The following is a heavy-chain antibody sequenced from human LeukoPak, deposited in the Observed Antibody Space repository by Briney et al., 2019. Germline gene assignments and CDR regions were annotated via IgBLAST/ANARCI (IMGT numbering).Heavy chain of an antibody. Sequence: GGSLRLSCAASGFTFSDYYMGWIRQAPGKGLEWVSYITSSGSSIYSADSVKGRFTISRDNSKNTLYLQMNSLRAEDTAVYYCARVDASSGWYRDAFDIWGQGTMVTVSS. CDR2: ITSSGSSI. V-gene: IGHV3-11*04. J-gene: IGHJ3*02. CDR1: GFTFSDYY. CDR3: ARVDASSGWYRDAFDI. D-gene: IGHD6-19*01.